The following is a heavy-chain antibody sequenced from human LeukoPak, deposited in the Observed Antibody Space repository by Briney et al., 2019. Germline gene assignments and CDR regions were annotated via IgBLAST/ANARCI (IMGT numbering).Heavy chain of an antibody. CDR3: ARDPYSGSYGPAPGY. CDR2: IYYSGST. Sequence: PSQTLSLTCTVSGGSISSGGYYWSWIRQHPGKGLEWIGYIYYSGSTYYNPSLKSRVTISVDTSKNQFSLRLSSVTAADTAVYYCARDPYSGSYGPAPGYWGQGTLVTVSS. V-gene: IGHV4-31*03. CDR1: GGSISSGGYY. D-gene: IGHD1-26*01. J-gene: IGHJ4*02.